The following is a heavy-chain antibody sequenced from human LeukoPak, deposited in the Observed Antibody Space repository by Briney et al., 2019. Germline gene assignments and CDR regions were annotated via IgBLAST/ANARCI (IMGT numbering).Heavy chain of an antibody. D-gene: IGHD3-22*01. J-gene: IGHJ6*03. CDR2: INPNSGGT. CDR3: ARGGYYDSSGYYSSYYYYYMDV. Sequence: ASVKVSCKASEYTFTGYYIHWVRQAPGQGLEWMGWINPNSGGTSYAQKFQGRVTMTRDTSISTAYMELSRLRSDDTAVYYCARGGYYDSSGYYSSYYYYYMDVWGKGTTVTVSS. V-gene: IGHV1-2*02. CDR1: EYTFTGYY.